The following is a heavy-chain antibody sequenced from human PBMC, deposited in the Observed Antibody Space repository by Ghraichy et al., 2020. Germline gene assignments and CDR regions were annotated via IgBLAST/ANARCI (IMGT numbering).Heavy chain of an antibody. Sequence: SQTLSLTCTVSGGSISSTSYYWSWNRQPPGKGLEWIGSVYYTGSTHYNPSLKSRVTISADTSKKQFSLKLSSVTAADTAVYYCARDLSRYDFWSGYYRADYYYYGMDVWGPGTTVTVSS. D-gene: IGHD3-3*01. V-gene: IGHV4-39*07. CDR3: ARDLSRYDFWSGYYRADYYYYGMDV. CDR2: VYYTGST. J-gene: IGHJ6*02. CDR1: GGSISSTSYY.